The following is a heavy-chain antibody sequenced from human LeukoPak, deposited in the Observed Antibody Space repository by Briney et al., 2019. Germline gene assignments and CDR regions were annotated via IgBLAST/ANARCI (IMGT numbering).Heavy chain of an antibody. D-gene: IGHD4-11*01. CDR3: ARIQGYSNYYYYYGMDV. V-gene: IGHV2-70*01. CDR2: IDWDDDK. J-gene: IGHJ6*02. Sequence: SGPTLVNPTQTLTLTCTFSGFSLSTSGMGVGWIRQPPGKALEWLALIDWDDDKYYSTSLKTRLTISKDTSKNQVVLTMTNMDPVDTATYYCARIQGYSNYYYYYGMDVWGQGTTVTVSS. CDR1: GFSLSTSGMG.